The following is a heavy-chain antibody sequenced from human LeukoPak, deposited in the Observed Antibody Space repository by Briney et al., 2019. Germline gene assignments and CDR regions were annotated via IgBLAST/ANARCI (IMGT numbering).Heavy chain of an antibody. D-gene: IGHD6-19*01. V-gene: IGHV4-59*08. CDR1: GGSISGYY. Sequence: PSETLSLTCTVSGGSISGYYWSWIRQPPGKGLEWIGYIFYTGSTNYNPSLKSRVTISVDTSKNQFSLKLSSVTAADTAVYYCARRHSSGWYHFDYWGRGTLVTVSS. CDR2: IFYTGST. J-gene: IGHJ4*02. CDR3: ARRHSSGWYHFDY.